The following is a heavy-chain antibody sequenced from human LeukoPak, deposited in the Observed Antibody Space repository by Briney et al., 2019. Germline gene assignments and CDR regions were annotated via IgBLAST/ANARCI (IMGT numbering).Heavy chain of an antibody. D-gene: IGHD6-13*01. V-gene: IGHV3-7*03. CDR1: GFPFSSYS. CDR2: IKPDGTTK. CDR3: ARSIPYGTTWYGRSDY. Sequence: GGSLRLSWAASGFPFSSYSMTWVRQAPGKGLEWVANIKPDGTTKFYVDSVKGRFTISRDNALNSLYLQMNSLRAEDTAIYYCARSIPYGTTWYGRSDYWGQGTLVTVST. J-gene: IGHJ4*02.